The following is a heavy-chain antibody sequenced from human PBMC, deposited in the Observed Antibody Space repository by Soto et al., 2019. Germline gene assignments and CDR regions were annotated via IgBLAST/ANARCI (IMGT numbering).Heavy chain of an antibody. CDR2: IYHSGST. Sequence: SETLSLTCTVSGYSISSGYYWGWIRQPPGKGLEWIGSIYHSGSTYYNTTLKSRVTISVDTSKNQFSLKLSSVTAADTAVYYCARVSEQQLVVDYYYGMDVWGQGTTVTVSS. CDR3: ARVSEQQLVVDYYYGMDV. J-gene: IGHJ6*02. D-gene: IGHD6-13*01. V-gene: IGHV4-38-2*02. CDR1: GYSISSGYY.